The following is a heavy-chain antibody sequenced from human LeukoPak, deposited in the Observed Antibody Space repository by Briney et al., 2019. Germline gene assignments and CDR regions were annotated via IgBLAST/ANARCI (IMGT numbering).Heavy chain of an antibody. V-gene: IGHV4-59*01. D-gene: IGHD2-21*01. CDR1: GGSISSYY. J-gene: IGHJ6*02. CDR3: ARDAGRAIYGMDV. Sequence: SETLSLTCTVSGGSISSYYWSRIRQPPGKGLEWIGYIYYSGSTNYNPSLKSRVTISVDTSKNQFSLKLSSVTAADTAVYYCARDAGRAIYGMDVWGQGTTVTVSS. CDR2: IYYSGST.